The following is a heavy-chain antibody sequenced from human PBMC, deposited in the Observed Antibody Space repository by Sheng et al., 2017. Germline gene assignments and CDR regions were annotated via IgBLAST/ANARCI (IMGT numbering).Heavy chain of an antibody. CDR1: GGSISSYY. CDR3: ARVGNGDYDYYYYYMDV. D-gene: IGHD4-17*01. Sequence: QVQLQESGPGLVKAFRRPLSLTCTLSGGSISSYYWSWIRQPAGKGLEWIGRIYTRGSTNSNPSLKSRVTMSVXTSKNQFSLRLTSVTAADTAVYYCARVGNGDYDYYYYYMDVWGKGTTVTVSS. J-gene: IGHJ6*03. CDR2: IYTRGST. V-gene: IGHV4-4*07.